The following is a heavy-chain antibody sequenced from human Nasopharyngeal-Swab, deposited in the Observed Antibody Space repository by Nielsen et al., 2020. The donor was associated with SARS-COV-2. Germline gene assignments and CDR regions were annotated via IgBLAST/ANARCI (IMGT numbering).Heavy chain of an antibody. J-gene: IGHJ6*03. D-gene: IGHD3-3*01. CDR1: GGTFSSYA. V-gene: IGHV1-69*04. CDR3: ARGCGITIFGVVTCYYMDV. Sequence: SVRVSCKASGGTFSSYAISWVRQAPGQGLEWMGRIIPILGIANYAQKFQGRVTITADKSTSTAYMELSSLRSEDTAVYYCARGCGITIFGVVTCYYMDVWGKGTAVTVSS. CDR2: IIPILGIA.